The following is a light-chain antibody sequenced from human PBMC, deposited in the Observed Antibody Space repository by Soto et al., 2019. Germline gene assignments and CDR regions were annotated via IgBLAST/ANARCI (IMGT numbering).Light chain of an antibody. Sequence: QSVLTQPPSVSGAPGQRVTISCTGSSSNIGAGYDVHWYQQLPGTAPKLLIYGNSSRPSGVPDRFSGSKSGTSASLAITGLQAEDEADYYCQSYDSSLSGYVFVTGTKLTVL. CDR2: GNS. V-gene: IGLV1-40*01. CDR1: SSNIGAGYD. CDR3: QSYDSSLSGYV. J-gene: IGLJ1*01.